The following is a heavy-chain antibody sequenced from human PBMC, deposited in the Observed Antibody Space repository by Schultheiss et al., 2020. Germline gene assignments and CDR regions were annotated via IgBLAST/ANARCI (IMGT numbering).Heavy chain of an antibody. CDR1: GFTFSSYA. D-gene: IGHD3-3*01. Sequence: GGSLRLSCAASGFTFSSYAMSWVRQAPGKGLEWVSAISGSGGSTYYADSVKGRFTISRDNSKNTLYLQMNSLRAEDTAVYYCARIDGLGDFWSAYTLDYWGQGTLVTVSS. CDR3: ARIDGLGDFWSAYTLDY. J-gene: IGHJ4*02. V-gene: IGHV3-23*01. CDR2: ISGSGGST.